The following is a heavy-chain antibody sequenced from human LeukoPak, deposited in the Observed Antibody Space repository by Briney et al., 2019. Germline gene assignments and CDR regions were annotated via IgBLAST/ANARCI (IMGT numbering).Heavy chain of an antibody. Sequence: SSETLSLTCTVSGGSISSYYWSWIRQPPGKGLEWIGYIYYSGSTNYNPSLKSRVTISVDTSKNQFSLKLSSVTAADTAVYYCAPPPYYYETNGYSVAWGQGTLVTVSS. CDR2: IYYSGST. CDR1: GGSISSYY. J-gene: IGHJ5*02. D-gene: IGHD3-22*01. V-gene: IGHV4-59*12. CDR3: APPPYYYETNGYSVA.